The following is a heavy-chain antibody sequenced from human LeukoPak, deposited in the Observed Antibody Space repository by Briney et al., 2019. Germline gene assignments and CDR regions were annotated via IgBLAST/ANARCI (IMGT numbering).Heavy chain of an antibody. CDR1: GGSISSSSYY. J-gene: IGHJ4*02. V-gene: IGHV4-39*07. CDR2: IYYSGST. CDR3: ARLVIRFLGPGY. Sequence: SETLSLTCTVSGGSISSSSYYWGWIRQPPGKGLEWIGSIYYSGSTYYNPSLKSRVTISVDTSKNQFSLKLSSVTAADTAVYYCARLVIRFLGPGYGGRGTLVSVSS. D-gene: IGHD3-3*01.